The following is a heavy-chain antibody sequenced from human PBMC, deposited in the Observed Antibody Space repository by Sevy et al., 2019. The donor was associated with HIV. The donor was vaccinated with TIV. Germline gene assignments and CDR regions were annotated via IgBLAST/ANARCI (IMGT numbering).Heavy chain of an antibody. CDR1: GFIFSSYA. V-gene: IGHV3-23*01. D-gene: IGHD6-19*01. J-gene: IGHJ4*02. CDR3: AKSRSSNGRYVLDY. Sequence: GGSLRLSCAASGFIFSSYAMSWVRQAPGKGLEWVSTNSGSGDKTLYADSVKGRFTISRDNSKNTLYLQMNSLRAEDTAVYYCAKSRSSNGRYVLDYWGQGTLVSVSS. CDR2: NSGSGDKT.